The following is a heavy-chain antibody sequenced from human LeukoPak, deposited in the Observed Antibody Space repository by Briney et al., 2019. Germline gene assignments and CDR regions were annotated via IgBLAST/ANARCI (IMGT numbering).Heavy chain of an antibody. Sequence: PSETLSLACTVSGXSISSYYWSWIRQPPGKRLEWIGYIYYSGSPNYNPSLKSRVTMSLDTSRNQFSLKLSSVTAADTAVYYCTRTSASTAIDYWGPGTLVTVSS. D-gene: IGHD4-17*01. CDR2: IYYSGSP. CDR3: TRTSASTAIDY. V-gene: IGHV4-59*01. CDR1: GXSISSYY. J-gene: IGHJ4*02.